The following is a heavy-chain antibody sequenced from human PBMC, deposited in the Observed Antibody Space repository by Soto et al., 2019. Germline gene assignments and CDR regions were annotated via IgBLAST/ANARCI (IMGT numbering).Heavy chain of an antibody. V-gene: IGHV3-74*01. J-gene: IGHJ6*02. CDR1: GFTFSSYW. D-gene: IGHD2-15*01. CDR3: ARSIVYYYYGMDV. CDR2: INSDGSST. Sequence: GGSLRLSCAASGFTFSSYWMHWVRQAPGKGLVWVSRINSDGSSTSYADSVKGRFTISRDNAKNTLYLQMNSLRAEDTAVYYCARSIVYYYYGMDVWGQGTTVTVSS.